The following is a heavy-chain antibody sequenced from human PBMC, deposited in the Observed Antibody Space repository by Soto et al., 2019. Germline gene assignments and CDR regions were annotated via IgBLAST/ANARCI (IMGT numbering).Heavy chain of an antibody. J-gene: IGHJ4*02. D-gene: IGHD6-19*01. V-gene: IGHV2-5*01. CDR2: IYWNDDK. CDR3: AHRHSGWYLFDY. CDR1: GFSLSTSGLG. Sequence: QITLKESGPTLVRPTQTLTLTCTFSGFSLSTSGLGVGWIRQPPRKALEWLALIYWNDDKRYSPSLKARLTITKDTSKIQVVLTMTNMAPVDTATYYCAHRHSGWYLFDYWGQGTLVTVSS.